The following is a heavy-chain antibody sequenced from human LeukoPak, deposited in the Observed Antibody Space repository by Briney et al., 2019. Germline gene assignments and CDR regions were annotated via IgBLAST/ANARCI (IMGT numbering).Heavy chain of an antibody. J-gene: IGHJ4*02. Sequence: SETLSLTCSVSGYSISRGYYWGWVRQPPGKGLEWIGSMYHSGTTSYNPSLKSRVTMSADTSKNQFSLELRSVTAADTAVYYCARVLDYYGSGTRDFDYWGQGTLSPSPQ. CDR2: MYHSGTT. D-gene: IGHD3-10*01. CDR1: GYSISRGYY. CDR3: ARVLDYYGSGTRDFDY. V-gene: IGHV4-38-2*02.